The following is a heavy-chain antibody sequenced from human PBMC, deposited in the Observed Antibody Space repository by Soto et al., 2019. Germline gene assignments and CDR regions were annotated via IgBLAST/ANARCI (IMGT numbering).Heavy chain of an antibody. D-gene: IGHD2-15*01. Sequence: QVQLVESGGGVVQPGRSLRLSCAASGFTFSSYGMHWVRQAPGKGLEWVAVIWYDGSNKYYADSVKGRFTISRDNSKNXXYXQRXSLRAEDTAVYYCAREGELGYCSGGSCYSEVAFDYWGQGTLVTVSS. CDR1: GFTFSSYG. J-gene: IGHJ4*02. CDR3: AREGELGYCSGGSCYSEVAFDY. V-gene: IGHV3-33*01. CDR2: IWYDGSNK.